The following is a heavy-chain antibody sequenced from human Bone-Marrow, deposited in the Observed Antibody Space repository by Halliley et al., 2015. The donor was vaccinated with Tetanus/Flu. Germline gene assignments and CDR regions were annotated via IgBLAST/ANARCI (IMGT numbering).Heavy chain of an antibody. J-gene: IGHJ3*02. CDR3: AKDALDMIVVAITGYDALDI. V-gene: IGHV3-30*18. CDR1: GFDFGSYG. CDR2: ISYEGSNK. Sequence: QLVQSGGGVVQPGRSLRLSCEAPGFDFGSYGMHWVRQAPGKGLEWVAVISYEGSNKDYADSVKGRFTISRDNSKNTLFLQMNSLRAEDTAVYYCAKDALDMIVVAITGYDALDIWGQGTMVTVSS. D-gene: IGHD3-22*01.